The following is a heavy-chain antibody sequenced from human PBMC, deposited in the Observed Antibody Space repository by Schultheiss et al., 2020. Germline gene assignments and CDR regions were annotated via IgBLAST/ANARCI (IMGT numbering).Heavy chain of an antibody. D-gene: IGHD6-13*01. CDR1: GFTFKSYW. J-gene: IGHJ3*02. CDR3: ARDQPEDTDSSSWYDGADAFDI. Sequence: GGSLRLSCAASGFTFKSYWMSWVRQTPGKGLEWVANIKQDGSEKYYVDSVKGRFTISRDNAKNSLYLQMNSLRAEDTAVYYCARDQPEDTDSSSWYDGADAFDIWGQGTMVTVSS. CDR2: IKQDGSEK. V-gene: IGHV3-7*03.